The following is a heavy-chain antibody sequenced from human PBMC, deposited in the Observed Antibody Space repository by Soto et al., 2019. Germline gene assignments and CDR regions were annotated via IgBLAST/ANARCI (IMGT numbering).Heavy chain of an antibody. CDR2: INSDGSSI. CDR3: TRVRDSETYFYY. D-gene: IGHD1-26*01. V-gene: IGHV3-74*01. Sequence: EVQLVESGGGLVQPGGSLRLSCAASGCTFSNYWMNWVRQGPGKGLVWVSRINSDGSSIDYADSVKGRFTISRDNAKNTLYLQMNSLRAEDTAVYYCTRVRDSETYFYYWVQGTLVTVSS. J-gene: IGHJ4*02. CDR1: GCTFSNYW.